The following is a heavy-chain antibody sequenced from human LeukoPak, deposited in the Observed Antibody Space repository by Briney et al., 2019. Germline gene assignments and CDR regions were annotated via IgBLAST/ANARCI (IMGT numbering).Heavy chain of an antibody. CDR1: GFTFSSYG. CDR2: IWYDGSNK. Sequence: GGSLRLSCAASGFTFSSYGMHWVRQAPGKGLEWVAVIWYDGSNKYYADSVKGRFTISRDNSKNTLYLQMNSLRAEDTAVYYCARVRIPYSSSWYYFDYWGQGTLVTVSS. J-gene: IGHJ4*02. CDR3: ARVRIPYSSSWYYFDY. V-gene: IGHV3-33*01. D-gene: IGHD6-13*01.